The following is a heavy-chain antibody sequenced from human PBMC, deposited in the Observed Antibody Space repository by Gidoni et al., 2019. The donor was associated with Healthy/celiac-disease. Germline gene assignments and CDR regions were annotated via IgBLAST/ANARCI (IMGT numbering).Heavy chain of an antibody. Sequence: QVQLQESGPGLVKPSETLSLTCTVSGGSISSYYWRWIRQPPGKGLEWIGYIYYSGSTNYNPSLKSRVTISVDTSKNQFSLKLSSVTAADTAVYYCARGSGTNGVNYYYYYYGMDVWGQGTTVTVSS. CDR1: GGSISSYY. CDR3: ARGSGTNGVNYYYYYYGMDV. V-gene: IGHV4-59*01. J-gene: IGHJ6*02. CDR2: IYYSGST. D-gene: IGHD2-8*01.